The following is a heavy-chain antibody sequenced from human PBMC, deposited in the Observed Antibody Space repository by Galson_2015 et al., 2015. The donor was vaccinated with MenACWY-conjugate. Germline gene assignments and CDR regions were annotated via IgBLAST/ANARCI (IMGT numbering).Heavy chain of an antibody. CDR2: VKSKSDDGTA. V-gene: IGHV3-15*01. Sequence: SLRLSCAASGFSVTSHFMGWVRQASGKGLEWIGHVKSKSDDGTADYAAPVKGRFTISRDDSKSTLYLEMNSLKSEDTAVYYCTADYCSGGSCREDWGQGTLVAVSS. CDR3: TADYCSGGSCRED. D-gene: IGHD2-15*01. CDR1: GFSVTSHF. J-gene: IGHJ4*02.